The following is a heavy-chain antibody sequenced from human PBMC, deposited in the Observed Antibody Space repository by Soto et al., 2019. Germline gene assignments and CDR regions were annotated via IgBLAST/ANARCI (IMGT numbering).Heavy chain of an antibody. D-gene: IGHD4-17*01. CDR3: ARHVRNGDYCWDY. J-gene: IGHJ4*02. CDR1: GGSISSYY. Sequence: PSETLSLTYIVSGGSISSYYWSWVRQPPGKGLEWIGYIYYSGSTNYNPSLKSRVTISVDTSKNQFSLKLSSVTAADTAVYYCARHVRNGDYCWDYWGQGTLVTDS. V-gene: IGHV4-59*08. CDR2: IYYSGST.